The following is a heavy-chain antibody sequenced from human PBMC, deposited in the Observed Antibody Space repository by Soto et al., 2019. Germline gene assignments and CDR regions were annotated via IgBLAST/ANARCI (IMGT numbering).Heavy chain of an antibody. CDR3: AREVGDLGTRFDP. Sequence: SETLSLTCAVYGGSFSGYYWSWIREPPGKGLEWIVYIYYSVSTNYNPSLKSRVTISVDTSKNQFSLKLSSVTAADTAVYYCAREVGDLGTRFDPWGQGTLVTVSS. V-gene: IGHV4-34*11. CDR1: GGSFSGYY. D-gene: IGHD1-26*01. J-gene: IGHJ5*02. CDR2: IYYSVST.